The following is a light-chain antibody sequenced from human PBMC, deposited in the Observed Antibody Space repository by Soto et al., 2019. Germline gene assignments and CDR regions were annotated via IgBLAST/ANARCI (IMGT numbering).Light chain of an antibody. V-gene: IGKV1D-12*01. CDR3: LESNRFPALT. CDR1: QAIGSW. J-gene: IGKJ4*01. Sequence: IQMTQSPSSVSASVGERVTITCRASQAIGSWLAWFQQKPGKAPRLLIYGASNLQSGVPTRFSGSGSGTEFSLTITSLQPEDFATYYCLESNRFPALTFGGGTKVYIK. CDR2: GAS.